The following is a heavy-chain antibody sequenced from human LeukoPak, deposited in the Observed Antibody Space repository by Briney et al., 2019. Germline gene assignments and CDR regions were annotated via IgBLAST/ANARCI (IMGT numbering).Heavy chain of an antibody. CDR2: ISYDGSNK. J-gene: IGHJ4*02. CDR3: ARESGIRYFDH. D-gene: IGHD3-9*01. Sequence: SGGSLRLSCAASGFTFSSYAMHWVRQAPGKGLEWVAVISYDGSNKYYADSVKGRFTISRDNSKNTLYLQMNSLRAEDTAVYYCARESGIRYFDHWGQGTLVTVSS. CDR1: GFTFSSYA. V-gene: IGHV3-30-3*01.